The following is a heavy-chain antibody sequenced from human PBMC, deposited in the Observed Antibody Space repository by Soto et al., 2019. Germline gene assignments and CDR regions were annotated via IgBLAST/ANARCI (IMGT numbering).Heavy chain of an antibody. Sequence: GGSLRLSCAASGFSFSSYAVSWVRQAPGKGLEWVSAISGSGSRTYYADSVKGRFTISRDNSKNTLYLQMNSLRAEDTAVYYCAKEALYSSGWYDDYWGQGTLVTVSS. CDR3: AKEALYSSGWYDDY. CDR1: GFSFSSYA. D-gene: IGHD6-19*01. CDR2: ISGSGSRT. J-gene: IGHJ4*02. V-gene: IGHV3-23*01.